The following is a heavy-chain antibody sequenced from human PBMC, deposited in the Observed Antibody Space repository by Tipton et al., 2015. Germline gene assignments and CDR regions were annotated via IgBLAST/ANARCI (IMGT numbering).Heavy chain of an antibody. Sequence: TLSLTCTVSGDSISSGGYYWTWIRQHPVRGLEWIGYIYNTGSVYYNPSLQSRLSISIDRSNNQFSLSLTSVTAADTAIYYCTRYLFGVVPSGVFWGQGTLVIVSS. V-gene: IGHV4-31*03. CDR3: TRYLFGVVPSGVF. J-gene: IGHJ4*02. D-gene: IGHD3-3*01. CDR2: IYNTGSV. CDR1: GDSISSGGYY.